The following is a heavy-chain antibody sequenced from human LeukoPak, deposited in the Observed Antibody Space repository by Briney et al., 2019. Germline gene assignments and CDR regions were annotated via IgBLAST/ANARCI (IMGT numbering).Heavy chain of an antibody. J-gene: IGHJ4*02. CDR1: GYTFTGYY. Sequence: ASVKVSCKASGYTFTGYYMHWVRQAPGQGLEWMGWINPNSGGTNYAQKFQGRVTMTRDTSISTAYMELSRLRSDDTAVYYCARAPPLHYYDSSGYRHFDYWGQGTLVTVSS. CDR2: INPNSGGT. CDR3: ARAPPLHYYDSSGYRHFDY. D-gene: IGHD3-22*01. V-gene: IGHV1-2*02.